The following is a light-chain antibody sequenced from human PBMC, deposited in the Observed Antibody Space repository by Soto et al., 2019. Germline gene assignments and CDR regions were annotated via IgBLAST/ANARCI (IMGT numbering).Light chain of an antibody. V-gene: IGKV4-1*01. Sequence: DIVMTQSPDSLAVSLGERATINCKSSQSVLYSSNNKNYLAWYQHKPGQPPKLLIYWASTRESGVPDRFSGSGSGPDFTLTLSGLQAADVAVYYCQQYYSAPPTFGPGTKVEIK. CDR3: QQYYSAPPT. CDR2: WAS. J-gene: IGKJ1*01. CDR1: QSVLYSSNNKNY.